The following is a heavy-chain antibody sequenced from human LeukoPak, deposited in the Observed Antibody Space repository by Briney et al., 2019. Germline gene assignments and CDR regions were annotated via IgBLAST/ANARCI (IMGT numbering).Heavy chain of an antibody. CDR3: ARDLGVGYCSGGSCWNDAFDI. V-gene: IGHV3-23*01. CDR1: GFTFSTYA. J-gene: IGHJ3*02. D-gene: IGHD2-15*01. Sequence: GGSLRLSCAASGFTFSTYAMSWVRQAPGKGLEWVSAMSGSGDSTYYADSVKGRFTISRDNSKNTLFLQMNSLRAEDTAVYYCARDLGVGYCSGGSCWNDAFDIWGQGTMVTVSS. CDR2: MSGSGDST.